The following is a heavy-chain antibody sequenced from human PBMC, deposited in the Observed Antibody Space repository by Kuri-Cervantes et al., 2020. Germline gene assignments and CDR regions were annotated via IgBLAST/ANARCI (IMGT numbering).Heavy chain of an antibody. Sequence: GSLRLSCTVSGGSISSYYWSWIRQPAGKGLEWIGRIYTSGSTNYNPSLKSRDTMSVDTSKNQFSLKLSSVTAADTAVYYCARDSTYYDFWSGYFGSPDFTNWFDPWGQGTLVTVSS. CDR2: IYTSGST. V-gene: IGHV4-4*07. CDR3: ARDSTYYDFWSGYFGSPDFTNWFDP. J-gene: IGHJ5*02. CDR1: GGSISSYY. D-gene: IGHD3-3*01.